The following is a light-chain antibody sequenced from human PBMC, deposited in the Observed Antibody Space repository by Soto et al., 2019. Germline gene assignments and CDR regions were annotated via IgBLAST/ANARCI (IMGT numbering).Light chain of an antibody. J-gene: IGKJ5*01. CDR1: ESISRH. CDR3: QQTYSTLSIT. V-gene: IGKV1-39*01. Sequence: DIQMTQSPSSLSASVGDRVTVTCRASESISRHLNWYQQKPGKAPKILIYAASSLQNGVPSRFRGSGSGTDFTLTITNLQPKDFATYYCQQTYSTLSITFGQGTRLDI. CDR2: AAS.